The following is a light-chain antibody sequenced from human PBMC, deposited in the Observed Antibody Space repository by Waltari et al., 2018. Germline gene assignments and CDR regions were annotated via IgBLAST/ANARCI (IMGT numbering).Light chain of an antibody. CDR2: AKN. J-gene: IGLJ2*01. CDR3: NSRDSSGDHVV. CDR1: SLRNNY. V-gene: IGLV3-19*01. Sequence: SSELTQDPAVSVALGQTVRITCQGDSLRNNYASWYQQKTGQAPILVIFAKNSRPSGIPSRFSGSTSGSTASLTITGAQAEDEADYYCNSRDSSGDHVVFGGGTKLTAL.